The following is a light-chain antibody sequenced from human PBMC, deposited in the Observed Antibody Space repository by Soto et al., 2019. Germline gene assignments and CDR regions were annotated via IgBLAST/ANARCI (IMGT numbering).Light chain of an antibody. CDR3: QKYNSAPRT. Sequence: DIQMTQSPSSLSASVGDRVTITCRASQGIIDYLAWYQQKPGKATRLLIYAASTLQSGVPSRFSGSGAGTDFTLTISSLQPEHVATYYCQKYNSAPRTFGQGTKVEIK. V-gene: IGKV1-27*01. CDR1: QGIIDY. CDR2: AAS. J-gene: IGKJ1*01.